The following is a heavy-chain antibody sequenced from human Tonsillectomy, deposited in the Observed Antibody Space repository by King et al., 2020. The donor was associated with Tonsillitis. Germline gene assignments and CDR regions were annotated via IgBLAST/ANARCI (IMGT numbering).Heavy chain of an antibody. CDR2: IYISGST. D-gene: IGHD5-18*01. CDR3: ARTGGYRYGSGHYYYYLDV. V-gene: IGHV4-61*02. Sequence: VQLQESGPGLVQPSQTLSLTCTVSGGSISSDSNYWSWIRQPAGKGLEWIGRIYISGSTNYNPSLKSRVTISVDTSKNQYSLNLTSVTAADTAVYYCARTGGYRYGSGHYYYYLDVWGKGTTVTVSS. J-gene: IGHJ6*03. CDR1: GGSISSDSNY.